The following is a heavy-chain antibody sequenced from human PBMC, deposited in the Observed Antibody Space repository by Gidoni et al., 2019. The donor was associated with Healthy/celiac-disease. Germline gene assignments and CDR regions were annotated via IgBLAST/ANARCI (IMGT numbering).Heavy chain of an antibody. CDR3: ARDGWAAGMVGIVDGGFDP. CDR2: ISSSGSTI. CDR1: GFPFSSYE. V-gene: IGHV3-48*03. Sequence: EVQLVESGGGLVQPGGSLRLSCAASGFPFSSYEMNWVRQAPGKGLEWVSYISSSGSTIYYADSVKGRFTISRDNAKNSLYLQMNSLRAEDTAVYYCARDGWAAGMVGIVDGGFDPWGQGTLVTVSS. D-gene: IGHD6-13*01. J-gene: IGHJ5*02.